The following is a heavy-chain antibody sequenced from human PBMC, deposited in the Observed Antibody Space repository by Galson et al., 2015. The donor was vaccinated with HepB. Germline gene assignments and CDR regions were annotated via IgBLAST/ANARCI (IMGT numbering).Heavy chain of an antibody. Sequence: SLRLSCAASGFTFSSYDMNWVRQAPGKGLEWVSVISGSGHSTYYADSVKGRFTISRDNSKNTLYLQINSLRAEDTAVYYCVTNDTSRYFDYWGQGTLATVSS. D-gene: IGHD2-2*01. V-gene: IGHV3-23*01. CDR2: ISGSGHST. CDR3: VTNDTSRYFDY. J-gene: IGHJ4*02. CDR1: GFTFSSYD.